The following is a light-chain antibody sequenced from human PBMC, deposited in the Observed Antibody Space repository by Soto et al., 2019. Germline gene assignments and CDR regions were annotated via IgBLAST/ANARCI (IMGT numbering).Light chain of an antibody. CDR2: AAS. Sequence: ELVMTQSPATLSVSPGESATVSCRASQSIGRNFVWHQHKPGQAPTLLIYAASTRATGIPARFSGSGSGTEFTLTISSLQSEDFAVYYCQQYNNWPFTFGGGTKVDIK. J-gene: IGKJ4*01. CDR3: QQYNNWPFT. CDR1: QSIGRN. V-gene: IGKV3-15*01.